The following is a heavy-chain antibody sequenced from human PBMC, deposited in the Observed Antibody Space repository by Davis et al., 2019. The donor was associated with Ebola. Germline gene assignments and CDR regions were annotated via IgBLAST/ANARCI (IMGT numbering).Heavy chain of an antibody. CDR3: ARDLKAATVAGTYPYYFDY. CDR1: GGTFSSYA. J-gene: IGHJ4*02. V-gene: IGHV1-69*05. D-gene: IGHD6-19*01. Sequence: SVKVSCKASGGTFSSYAISWVRQAPGQGLEWMGGIIPIFGTANYAQKLQGRVTMTTDTSTSTAYMELRSLRSDDTAVYYCARDLKAATVAGTYPYYFDYWGQGTLVTVSS. CDR2: IIPIFGTA.